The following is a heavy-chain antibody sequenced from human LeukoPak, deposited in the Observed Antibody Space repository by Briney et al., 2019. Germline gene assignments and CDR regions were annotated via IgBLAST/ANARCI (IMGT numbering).Heavy chain of an antibody. CDR3: AREFHYDSSGPLGHFDY. Sequence: PGGSLRLSCAPSGFTFSSYGMHWVRQAPVKGLEWVAFIRFDGSNRYYADSVKGRFTISRDNAKNSLYLQMNSLRAEDTAVYYCAREFHYDSSGPLGHFDYWGQGTLVTVSS. CDR2: IRFDGSNR. J-gene: IGHJ4*02. D-gene: IGHD3-22*01. V-gene: IGHV3-30*02. CDR1: GFTFSSYG.